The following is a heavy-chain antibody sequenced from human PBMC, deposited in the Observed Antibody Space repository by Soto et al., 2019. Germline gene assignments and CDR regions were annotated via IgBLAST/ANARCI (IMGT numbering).Heavy chain of an antibody. D-gene: IGHD5-18*01. V-gene: IGHV5-51*01. CDR3: ARQYADTSMGGYYYYGLDV. Sequence: LGESLKISCEGSGYSFATYWIAWVRQMPGKGLEWMGIIYPADSDTRYSPSFQGQVTISADKSISTAYLQWSSLKASDTAMYYCARQYADTSMGGYYYYGLDVWGQGTTVTVSS. CDR1: GYSFATYW. CDR2: IYPADSDT. J-gene: IGHJ6*02.